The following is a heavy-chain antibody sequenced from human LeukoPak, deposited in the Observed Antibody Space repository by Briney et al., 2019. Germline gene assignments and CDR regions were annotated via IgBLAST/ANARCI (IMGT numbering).Heavy chain of an antibody. CDR2: ISYDGNNK. Sequence: GESLRLSCAASGFSFNMFPMHWVRQAQGKGLECVAVISYDGNNKYYADSVNGRFTISRDNSKNTLFLQMNSLRTEDTAIYHCARGGNWGYFDYWGQGTLVTVSS. CDR3: ARGGNWGYFDY. J-gene: IGHJ4*02. D-gene: IGHD7-27*01. V-gene: IGHV3-30*04. CDR1: GFSFNMFP.